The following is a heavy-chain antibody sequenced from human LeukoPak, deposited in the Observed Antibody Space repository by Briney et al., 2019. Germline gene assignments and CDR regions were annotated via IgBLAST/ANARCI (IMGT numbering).Heavy chain of an antibody. CDR3: ARLNRGAPIDY. J-gene: IGHJ4*02. CDR2: ISYSGST. V-gene: IGHV4-39*01. D-gene: IGHD1-26*01. CDR1: GGSISSSTYY. Sequence: SETLSLTCTVSGGSISSSTYYWGWSRQPPGKGLEWIGRISYSGSTSYNPSLNGRVTMSVDTSKNQFSLEVSSVTAADTAVYYCARLNRGAPIDYWGQGTLVTVSS.